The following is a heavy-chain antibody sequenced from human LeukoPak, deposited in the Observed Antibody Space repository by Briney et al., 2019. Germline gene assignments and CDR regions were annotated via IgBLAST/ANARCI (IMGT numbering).Heavy chain of an antibody. D-gene: IGHD3-10*02. CDR3: AELGITMIGGV. V-gene: IGHV3-23*01. CDR1: GFTFSSYA. CDR2: ISGSGGST. Sequence: GGSLRLSCAASGFTFSSYAMSWVRQAPGEGLEWVSAISGSGGSTYYADSVKGRFTISRDNAKNSLYLQMNSLRAEDTAVYYCAELGITMIGGVWGKGTTVTISS. J-gene: IGHJ6*04.